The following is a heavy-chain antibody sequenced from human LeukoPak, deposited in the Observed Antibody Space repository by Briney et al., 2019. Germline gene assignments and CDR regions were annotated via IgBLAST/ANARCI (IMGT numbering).Heavy chain of an antibody. D-gene: IGHD3-10*01. J-gene: IGHJ5*02. CDR2: IIPILGIA. V-gene: IGHV1-69*10. CDR3: ASITMVRGVIEGFDP. CDR1: GGTFSSYT. Sequence: SVKVSCKASGGTFSSYTISWVRQAPGQGLEWMGGIIPILGIANYAQKFQGRVTITADKSTSTAYMELSSLRSEDTAVYYCASITMVRGVIEGFDPWGQGTLVTVSS.